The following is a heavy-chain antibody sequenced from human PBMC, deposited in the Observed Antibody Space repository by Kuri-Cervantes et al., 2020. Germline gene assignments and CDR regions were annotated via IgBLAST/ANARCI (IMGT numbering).Heavy chain of an antibody. CDR2: ISAYNGNT. D-gene: IGHD1-26*01. CDR1: GYTFTSYG. CDR3: ARGLVGAALQHPYYYYGMDV. J-gene: IGHJ6*02. Sequence: ASVKVSCKASGYTFTSYGISWVRQAPGQGLEWMGWISAYNGNTNYAQKLQGGVTMTTDKSTSTAYMELRSLRSDDTAVYYCARGLVGAALQHPYYYYGMDVWGQGTTVTVSS. V-gene: IGHV1-18*01.